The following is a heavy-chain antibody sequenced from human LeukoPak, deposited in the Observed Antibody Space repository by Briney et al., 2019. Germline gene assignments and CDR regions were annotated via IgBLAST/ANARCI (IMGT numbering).Heavy chain of an antibody. CDR3: GKESGAKGDY. Sequence: GGSLRLSCAASGFSFSTYVMTWVRQAPGKGLEWVSSIHGGGSTTFYTDSVRGRFTISRDNSKNKVYLQMNGLRAEDTGIYYCGKESGAKGDYWGQGTLVTVSS. CDR2: IHGGGSTT. D-gene: IGHD2-15*01. V-gene: IGHV3-23*01. CDR1: GFSFSTYV. J-gene: IGHJ4*02.